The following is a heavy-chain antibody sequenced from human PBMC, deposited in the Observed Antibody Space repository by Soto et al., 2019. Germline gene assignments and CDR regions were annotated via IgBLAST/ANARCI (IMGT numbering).Heavy chain of an antibody. CDR2: IIPIFGTA. V-gene: IGHV1-69*01. Sequence: QVQLVQSGAEVRKPGSSVKVSCKASGGTFSRHAISWVRQAPGQGLEWMGGIIPIFGTANNAQKFQGRVTIIADESTSTVYMELSSLRSEDTAMYYCARGWGYDSNDYYYAYWGQGTLVIVSS. J-gene: IGHJ4*02. D-gene: IGHD3-22*01. CDR3: ARGWGYDSNDYYYAY. CDR1: GGTFSRHA.